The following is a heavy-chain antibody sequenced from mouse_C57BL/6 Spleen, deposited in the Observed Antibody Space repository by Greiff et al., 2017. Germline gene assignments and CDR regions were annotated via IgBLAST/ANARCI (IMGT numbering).Heavy chain of an antibody. CDR1: GFTFSSYA. Sequence: DVKLVESGGGLVKPGGSLKLSCAASGFTFSSYAMSWVRQTPEKRLEWVATISDGGSYTYYPDNVKGRFTISRDNAKNNLYLQMSHLKSEDTAMYYCAREVLRAFDYWGQGTTLTVSS. CDR3: AREVLRAFDY. D-gene: IGHD1-1*01. CDR2: ISDGGSYT. J-gene: IGHJ2*01. V-gene: IGHV5-4*01.